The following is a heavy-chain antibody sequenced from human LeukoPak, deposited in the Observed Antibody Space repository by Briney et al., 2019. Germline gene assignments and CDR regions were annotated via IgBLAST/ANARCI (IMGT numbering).Heavy chain of an antibody. D-gene: IGHD3-16*02. CDR1: GGSISRGGYY. Sequence: PSETLSLTCTVSGGSISRGGYYWSWIRQHPGKGLEWIGYIYYSGSTYYNPSLKSRVTISVDTSKNQFSLELSPVTAADTAVYYCARSPGDTFGGVIVIRQFDYWGQGTLVTVSS. V-gene: IGHV4-31*03. CDR3: ARSPGDTFGGVIVIRQFDY. CDR2: IYYSGST. J-gene: IGHJ4*02.